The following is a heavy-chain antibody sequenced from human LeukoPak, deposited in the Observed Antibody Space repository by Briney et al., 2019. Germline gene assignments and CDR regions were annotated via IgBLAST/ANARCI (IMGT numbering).Heavy chain of an antibody. CDR1: GFTFSSYS. Sequence: PGGSLRLSCAASGFTFSSYSMNWVRQAPGKGLEWVSSISSSSSYIYYADSVKGRFTISRDNAKNSLYLQMNSLRAEDTAVYYCARPQRGSNSRDYYYYGMDVWGQGTTVTVSS. D-gene: IGHD6-13*01. J-gene: IGHJ6*02. CDR2: ISSSSSYI. V-gene: IGHV3-21*04. CDR3: ARPQRGSNSRDYYYYGMDV.